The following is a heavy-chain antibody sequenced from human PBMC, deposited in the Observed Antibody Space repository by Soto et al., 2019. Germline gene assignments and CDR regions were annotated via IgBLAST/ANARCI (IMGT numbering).Heavy chain of an antibody. Sequence: EVQLLESGGGLVKPGLSLRLSCAASGFTFSSYSMNWVRQAPGKGLEWVSSISSSSSYINYADSVKGRFTISRDNAKNSLCLQMNGLTAEDRAVYYCARDPFEYRSSYYFDYWGQGTLVTVS. CDR3: ARDPFEYRSSYYFDY. J-gene: IGHJ4*02. D-gene: IGHD6-6*01. CDR2: ISSSSSYI. V-gene: IGHV3-21*01. CDR1: GFTFSSYS.